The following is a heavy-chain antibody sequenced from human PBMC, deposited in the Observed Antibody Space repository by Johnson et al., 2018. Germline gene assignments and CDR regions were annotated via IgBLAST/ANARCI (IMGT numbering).Heavy chain of an antibody. V-gene: IGHV3-49*05. CDR1: GFTFGDYA. J-gene: IGHJ6*02. Sequence: VQLVESGGGLVKPGRSLRLSCTASGFTFGDYAMSWFRQAPGKGLEWVGFIRSKADGGTTESAASVKGRFTISRDDSKSIAYLQMNSLKTEDTAVYYCTRDQLEPQNSQIDYYYGMDVWGQGTTVTVSS. CDR3: TRDQLEPQNSQIDYYYGMDV. D-gene: IGHD1-1*01. CDR2: IRSKADGGTT.